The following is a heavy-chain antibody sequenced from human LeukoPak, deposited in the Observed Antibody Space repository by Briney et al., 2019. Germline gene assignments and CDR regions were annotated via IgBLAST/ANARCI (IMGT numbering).Heavy chain of an antibody. Sequence: PSETLSLTCAVYGGSFSGYYWSWIRQPPGKGLEWIGEINHSGSTNYNPSLKSRVTTSVDTSKNQFSLKLSSVTAADTAVYYCARAHPYYYDSWGQGTLVTVSS. V-gene: IGHV4-34*01. CDR3: ARAHPYYYDS. CDR1: GGSFSGYY. J-gene: IGHJ4*02. D-gene: IGHD3-22*01. CDR2: INHSGST.